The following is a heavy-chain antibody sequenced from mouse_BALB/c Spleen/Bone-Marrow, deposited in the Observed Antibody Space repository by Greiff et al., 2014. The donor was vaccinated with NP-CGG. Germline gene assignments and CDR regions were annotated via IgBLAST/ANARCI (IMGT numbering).Heavy chain of an antibody. V-gene: IGHV6-6*01. CDR3: TPHPFDY. Sequence: EVQLVESGGGLVQPGGSMKLSCAASGFAFSDTWLDWVRQSPEKGPECVAEIRTKADDHATYYAESVKGRFTISRDDSISSVYLQMNSLRAEDTGIYYCTPHPFDYWGQGTTLTVSS. J-gene: IGHJ2*01. CDR1: GFAFSDTW. CDR2: IRTKADDHAT.